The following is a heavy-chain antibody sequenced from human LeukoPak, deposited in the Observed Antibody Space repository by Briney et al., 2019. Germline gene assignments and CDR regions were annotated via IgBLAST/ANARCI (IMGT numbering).Heavy chain of an antibody. J-gene: IGHJ4*02. V-gene: IGHV3-33*08. Sequence: GGSLRLSCAASGFPFNAYWMTWVRQAPGKGLEWVAVIWYDGSNKYYADSVKGRFTISRDNSKNTLYLQMNSLRAEDTAVYYCARDIAAGTRWVFDYWGQGTLVTVSS. CDR2: IWYDGSNK. CDR1: GFPFNAYW. D-gene: IGHD6-13*01. CDR3: ARDIAAGTRWVFDY.